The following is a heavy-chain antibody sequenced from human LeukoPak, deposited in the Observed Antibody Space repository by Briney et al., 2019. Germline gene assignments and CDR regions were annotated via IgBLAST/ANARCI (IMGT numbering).Heavy chain of an antibody. CDR3: TKGQLWASGRAFDI. J-gene: IGHJ3*02. Sequence: PGGSLRLSCAASGFTFSSYSMNWVRQAPGKGLEWVSSISSSSSYIYYADSVKGRFTISRDNSKNTLYLQMNNLRPEDTAVYYCTKGQLWASGRAFDIWGQGTMVTVSS. V-gene: IGHV3-21*01. CDR2: ISSSSSYI. D-gene: IGHD3-16*01. CDR1: GFTFSSYS.